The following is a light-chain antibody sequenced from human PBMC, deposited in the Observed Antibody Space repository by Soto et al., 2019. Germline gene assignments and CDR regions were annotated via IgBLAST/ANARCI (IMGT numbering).Light chain of an antibody. CDR2: GVF. Sequence: ETILTQSPDPLSFSQGQRATLSGRASQTGDSQYLAWYQQRPGQAPRLLIRGVFIRAAGITDRFSGSGSETDFTLTISRLEPEDSAVYYCQQYGSSPETVGQGTKVEIK. CDR1: QTGDSQY. V-gene: IGKV3-20*01. CDR3: QQYGSSPET. J-gene: IGKJ1*01.